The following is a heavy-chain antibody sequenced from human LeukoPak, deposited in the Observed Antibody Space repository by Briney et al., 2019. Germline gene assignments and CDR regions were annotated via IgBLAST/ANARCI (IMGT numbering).Heavy chain of an antibody. CDR3: ASGHYSSSWLFDY. D-gene: IGHD6-13*01. J-gene: IGHJ4*02. Sequence: ASVKVSCKASGCTFTRYYMHWVRQSPGPGVEWMGIINPSGGSTSYAQKLQGRVPMTRDTSTSTVYMELSSLRSENTAVYYCASGHYSSSWLFDYWGQGTLVTVSS. CDR1: GCTFTRYY. V-gene: IGHV1-46*01. CDR2: INPSGGST.